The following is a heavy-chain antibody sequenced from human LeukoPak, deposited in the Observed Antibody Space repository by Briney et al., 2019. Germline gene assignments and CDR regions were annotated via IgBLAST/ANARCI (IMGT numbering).Heavy chain of an antibody. J-gene: IGHJ6*04. CDR1: GFTFSSYS. CDR2: ISSSGSTI. CDR3: AELAITMIGGV. V-gene: IGHV3-48*04. D-gene: IGHD3-10*02. Sequence: GRSLRLSCAASGFTFSSYSMNWVRQAPGKGLEWVSYISSSGSTIYYADSVKGRFTISRDNAKNSLYLQMNSLRAEDTAVYYCAELAITMIGGVWGKGTTVTISS.